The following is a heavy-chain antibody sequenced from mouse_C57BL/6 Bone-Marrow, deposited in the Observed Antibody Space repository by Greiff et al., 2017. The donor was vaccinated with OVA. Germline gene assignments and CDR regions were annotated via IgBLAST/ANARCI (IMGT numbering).Heavy chain of an antibody. Sequence: QVQLQQSGAELVKPGASVKLSCKASGYTFTSYWMHWVKQRPGQGLEWIGMIHPNSGSTNYNEKFKSKATLTVDKSSSTAYMQLSSLTSEDSAVYYCARGYYYGSPLYAMDYWGQGTSVTVSS. V-gene: IGHV1-64*01. CDR3: ARGYYYGSPLYAMDY. D-gene: IGHD1-1*01. CDR2: IHPNSGST. J-gene: IGHJ4*01. CDR1: GYTFTSYW.